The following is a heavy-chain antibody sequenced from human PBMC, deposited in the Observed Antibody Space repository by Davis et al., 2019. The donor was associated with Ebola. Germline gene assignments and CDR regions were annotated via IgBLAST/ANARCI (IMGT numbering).Heavy chain of an antibody. J-gene: IGHJ4*02. Sequence: GESLKISCAASGFTFSSYAMSWVRQAPGKGLEWVSAISGSGGSTYYADSVKGRFTISRDNSKNTLYLQMNSLRAEDTAVYYCAKSDMITFGGVIAFDYWGQGTLVTVSS. D-gene: IGHD3-16*02. CDR2: ISGSGGST. CDR1: GFTFSSYA. V-gene: IGHV3-23*01. CDR3: AKSDMITFGGVIAFDY.